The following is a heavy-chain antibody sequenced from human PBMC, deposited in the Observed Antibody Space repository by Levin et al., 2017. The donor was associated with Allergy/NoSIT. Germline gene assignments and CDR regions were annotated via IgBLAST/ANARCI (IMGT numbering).Heavy chain of an antibody. CDR2: ISTNGGSI. D-gene: IGHD3-10*01. J-gene: IGHJ4*02. V-gene: IGHV3-23*01. Sequence: GESLKISCAASGFTFSNYAMSWVRQAPGQGLEWVSSISTNGGSIYYADSVKGRFTISRDNSNNTLYLQMKSLRAEDTAVYYCANGWTVWRGFDHWGQGTLVTVSS. CDR3: ANGWTVWRGFDH. CDR1: GFTFSNYA.